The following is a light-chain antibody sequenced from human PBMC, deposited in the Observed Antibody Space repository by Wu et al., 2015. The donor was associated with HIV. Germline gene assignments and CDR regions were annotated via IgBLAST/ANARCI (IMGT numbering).Light chain of an antibody. CDR1: ESVSNY. Sequence: VLTQSPGTLSLSPGEGATLSCSVSESVSNYVAWYQQRPGQPPTLLIYGASSRAAGIPDRFSGSGSGTGFSLTIRRLEPEDFAVHYCQQYGSSPPGYTFGQGTKLEIK. CDR2: GAS. CDR3: QQYGSSPPGYT. V-gene: IGKV3-20*01. J-gene: IGKJ2*01.